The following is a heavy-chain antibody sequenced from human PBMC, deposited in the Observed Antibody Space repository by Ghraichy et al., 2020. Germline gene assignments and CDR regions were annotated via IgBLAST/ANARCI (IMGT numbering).Heavy chain of an antibody. J-gene: IGHJ6*03. CDR3: ALGILDIAAAGNEYYYYYYMDV. Sequence: ASVKVSCKASGYTFTNYGISWVRQAPGQGLEWMGWISAYNGNTNYAQKLQGRVTMTTDTSTSTAYMELRSLRSDDTAVYYCALGILDIAAAGNEYYYYYYMDVWGKGTTVTVSS. CDR1: GYTFTNYG. CDR2: ISAYNGNT. D-gene: IGHD6-13*01. V-gene: IGHV1-18*01.